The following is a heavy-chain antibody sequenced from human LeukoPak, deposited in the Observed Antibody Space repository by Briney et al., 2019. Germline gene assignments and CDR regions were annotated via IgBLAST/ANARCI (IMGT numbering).Heavy chain of an antibody. V-gene: IGHV3-21*01. J-gene: IGHJ4*02. CDR1: GFTFSSYS. D-gene: IGHD3-22*01. CDR3: AREPYYYDSSGFYFDY. Sequence: GGSLRLSCAASGFTFSSYSMNWVRQAPGKGLGWVSSISSSSSYIYYADSVKGRFTISRDNAKNSLYLQMNSLRAEDTAVYYCAREPYYYDSSGFYFDYWGQGTLVTVSS. CDR2: ISSSSSYI.